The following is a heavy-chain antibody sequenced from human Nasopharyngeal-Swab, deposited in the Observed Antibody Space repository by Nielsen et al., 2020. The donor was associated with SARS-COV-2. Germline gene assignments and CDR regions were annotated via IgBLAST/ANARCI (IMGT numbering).Heavy chain of an antibody. CDR1: GYSFTSCW. J-gene: IGHJ6*02. V-gene: IGHV5-51*01. D-gene: IGHD5-18*01. CDR3: ARSSDTAMVSRYYYYVMDV. Sequence: KVSCKGSGYSFTSCWIGWVRQMPGKGLEWIGIIYPGDSDTRYSPSFQGQVTISADKSISTAYLQWSSLKASDTAMYYCARSSDTAMVSRYYYYVMDVWGQGTTVTVSS. CDR2: IYPGDSDT.